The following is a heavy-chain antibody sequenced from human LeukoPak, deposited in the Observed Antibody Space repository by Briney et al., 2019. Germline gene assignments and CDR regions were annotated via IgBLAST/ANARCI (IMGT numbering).Heavy chain of an antibody. CDR1: GFTFSSYS. J-gene: IGHJ6*03. D-gene: IGHD6-6*01. Sequence: PGGSLRLSCAASGFTFSSYSMNWVRQAPGKGLEWIGEINHSGSTNYNPSLKSRVTISVDTSKNQFSLKLSSVTAADTAVYYCARSGGVAARPHYYYYYYMDVWGKGTTVTVSS. V-gene: IGHV4-34*01. CDR2: INHSGST. CDR3: ARSGGVAARPHYYYYYYMDV.